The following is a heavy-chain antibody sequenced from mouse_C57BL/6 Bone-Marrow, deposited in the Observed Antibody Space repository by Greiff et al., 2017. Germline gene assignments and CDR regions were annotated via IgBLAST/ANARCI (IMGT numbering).Heavy chain of an antibody. CDR3: ARSQLRHLAGIAY. V-gene: IGHV1-82*01. CDR1: GYAFSSSW. D-gene: IGHD3-2*02. CDR2: IYPGDGDT. Sequence: QVQLQQSGPELVKPGASVKISCKASGYAFSSSWMNWVKQRPGKGLEWIGRIYPGDGDTNYNGKFKGKATLTADKSSSTAYMQHSSLTADDSTVYFCARSQLRHLAGIAYWGQGTLVTVSA. J-gene: IGHJ3*01.